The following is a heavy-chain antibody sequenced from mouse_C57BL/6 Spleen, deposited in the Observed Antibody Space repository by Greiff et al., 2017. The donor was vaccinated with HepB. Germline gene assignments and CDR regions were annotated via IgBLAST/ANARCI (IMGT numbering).Heavy chain of an antibody. J-gene: IGHJ4*01. D-gene: IGHD2-4*01. Sequence: QVQLQQSGAELVRPGASVTLSCKASGYTFTDYEMHWVKQTPVHGLEWIGAIDPETGGTAYNQKFKGKAILTADKSSSTAYMELRSLTSEDSAVYYFTPYDYDDGGVGDYGGKGTSVTVSS. CDR2: IDPETGGT. CDR1: GYTFTDYE. V-gene: IGHV1-15*01. CDR3: TPYDYDDGGVGDY.